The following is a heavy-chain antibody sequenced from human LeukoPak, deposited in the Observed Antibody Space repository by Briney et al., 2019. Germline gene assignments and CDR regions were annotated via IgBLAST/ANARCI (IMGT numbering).Heavy chain of an antibody. CDR3: ARLHDYGGTPDY. V-gene: IGHV4-34*01. D-gene: IGHD4-23*01. CDR1: GGSFSGYY. J-gene: IGHJ4*02. CDR2: INHSGST. Sequence: SETLSLTCAVYGGSFSGYYWSWIRQPPGKGLEWIGEINHSGSTNYNPSLKSRVTISVDTSKNQFSLKLSSVTAADTAVYYCARLHDYGGTPDYWGQGTLVTVSS.